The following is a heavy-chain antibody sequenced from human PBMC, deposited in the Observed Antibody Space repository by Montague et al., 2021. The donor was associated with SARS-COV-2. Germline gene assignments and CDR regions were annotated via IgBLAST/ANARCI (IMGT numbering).Heavy chain of an antibody. CDR1: GGSISSSSYY. D-gene: IGHD3-3*01. V-gene: IGHV4-39*01. CDR3: ARRPTSIITIFGVAQVREGFDL. J-gene: IGHJ4*02. Sequence: SETLSLTCTVSGGSISSSSYYWGWIRQPPGKGLKWIGSIYYSGSTYFNPSLKSLVTISVDTSKNQFSLTLSSVTAADTAVYYCARRPTSIITIFGVAQVREGFDLWGQGTLVTVSS. CDR2: IYYSGST.